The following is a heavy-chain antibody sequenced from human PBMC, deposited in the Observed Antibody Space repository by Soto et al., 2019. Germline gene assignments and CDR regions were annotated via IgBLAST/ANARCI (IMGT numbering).Heavy chain of an antibody. CDR1: GFTFSSYA. CDR2: ISGSVGST. V-gene: IGHV3-23*01. Sequence: GGSLRLSCAASGFTFSSYAMSWVRQAPGKGLEWVSAISGSVGSTYYADSVKGRFTISRDNSKNTLYLQMNSLRAEDTAVYYCAKYLGYSSSSPRAFDYWGQGTLVPVSS. J-gene: IGHJ4*02. D-gene: IGHD6-6*01. CDR3: AKYLGYSSSSPRAFDY.